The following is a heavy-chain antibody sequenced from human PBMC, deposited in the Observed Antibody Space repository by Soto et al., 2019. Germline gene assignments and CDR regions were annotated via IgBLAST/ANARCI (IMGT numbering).Heavy chain of an antibody. CDR3: AVYRGGSYKREDY. CDR1: GGSISSSSYY. D-gene: IGHD2-15*01. CDR2: IYYSGST. Sequence: PSETLSLACTVSGGSISSSSYYWGWIRQPPGRGREWIGSIYYSGSTYYNPSLKSRVTISVDTSKNQFSLKLSSVTAADTAVYYCAVYRGGSYKREDYWGQGTLVTVSS. V-gene: IGHV4-39*01. J-gene: IGHJ4*02.